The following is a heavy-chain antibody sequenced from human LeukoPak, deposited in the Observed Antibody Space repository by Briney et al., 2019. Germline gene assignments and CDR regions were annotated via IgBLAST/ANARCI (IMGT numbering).Heavy chain of an antibody. CDR1: GFTLSTYA. CDR2: IRGDDYT. CDR3: AKGRLDPNLVLHY. V-gene: IGHV3-23*01. Sequence: GGSLRLSCAASGFTLSTYAMSWVRQAPGKGLEWVSTIRGDDYTYYADSVKGRFTISRDNPKNTLSLQMDSLRTEDTALYYCAKGRLDPNLVLHYWGQGTLVTVSS. J-gene: IGHJ4*02. D-gene: IGHD4/OR15-4a*01.